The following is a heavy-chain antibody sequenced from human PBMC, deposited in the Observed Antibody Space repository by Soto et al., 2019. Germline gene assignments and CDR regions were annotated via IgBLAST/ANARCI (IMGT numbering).Heavy chain of an antibody. CDR3: ARDRAYSSGWPHHPFDY. CDR2: IIPIFGTA. V-gene: IGHV1-69*01. Sequence: QVQLVQSGAEVNKPGSSVKVSCKASGGTFSSYAISWLRQAPGQGLEWMGGIIPIFGTANYAQKFQGRVTITADESTSTAYMELSSLRSEDTAVYYCARDRAYSSGWPHHPFDYWGQGTLVTVSS. D-gene: IGHD6-19*01. J-gene: IGHJ4*02. CDR1: GGTFSSYA.